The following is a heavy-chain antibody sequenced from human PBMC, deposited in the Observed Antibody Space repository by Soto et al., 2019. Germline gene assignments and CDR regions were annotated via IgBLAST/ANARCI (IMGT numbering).Heavy chain of an antibody. Sequence: GSLRLSCAASGFTFSSHALSWIRQTPGKGLEWVSYISSSGSTIYYADSVKGRFTISRDNAKNSLYLQMNSLRAEDTAVYYCVRAWGPRYSGSLEAFDIWGQGTMVTVSS. D-gene: IGHD1-26*01. J-gene: IGHJ3*02. CDR1: GFTFSSHA. CDR3: VRAWGPRYSGSLEAFDI. CDR2: ISSSGSTI. V-gene: IGHV3-48*03.